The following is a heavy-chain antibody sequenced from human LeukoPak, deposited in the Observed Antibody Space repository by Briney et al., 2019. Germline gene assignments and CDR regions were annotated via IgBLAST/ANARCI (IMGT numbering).Heavy chain of an antibody. CDR1: GFTFSNYA. J-gene: IGHJ5*02. CDR3: AKGGGYYGSGTYYKNNWFDP. Sequence: GGSLRLSCAVSGFTFSNYAMSWVRQAPGKGLEWVPAISGSGGTTYYGDSVKGRFTISRDNSKNTLYLQMNSLRAEDTAVYYCAKGGGYYGSGTYYKNNWFDPWGQGTLVIVSS. D-gene: IGHD3-10*01. V-gene: IGHV3-23*01. CDR2: ISGSGGTT.